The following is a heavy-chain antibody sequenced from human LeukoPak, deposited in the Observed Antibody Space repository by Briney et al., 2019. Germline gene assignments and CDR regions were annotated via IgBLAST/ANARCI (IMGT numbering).Heavy chain of an antibody. CDR1: GDAFSTYV. CDR2: IIPIVNMV. V-gene: IGHV1-69*04. D-gene: IGHD5-12*01. J-gene: IGHJ4*02. CDR3: ARRIGERFSAHEYFDS. Sequence: SVKVSCKASGDAFSTYVFTWVRQAPGQGLEWMGRIIPIVNMVDYAEEFQGRVSITADKSTSTAYMEVSGLRSEDTAVYYCARRIGERFSAHEYFDSWGQGTQVTVSS.